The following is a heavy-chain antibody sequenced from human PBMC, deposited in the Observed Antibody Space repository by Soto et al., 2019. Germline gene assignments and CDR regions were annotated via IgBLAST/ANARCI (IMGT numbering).Heavy chain of an antibody. D-gene: IGHD2-2*01. J-gene: IGHJ3*02. Sequence: PSETLSLTCTVSGGSISSYYWSWIRQPAGKGLEWIGRIYTSGSTNYNPSLKSRVTMSVDTSKNQFSLKLSSVTAADTAVYYCARADIVVVPAAYRGAFDIWGQGTMVTVSS. CDR3: ARADIVVVPAAYRGAFDI. CDR1: GGSISSYY. CDR2: IYTSGST. V-gene: IGHV4-4*07.